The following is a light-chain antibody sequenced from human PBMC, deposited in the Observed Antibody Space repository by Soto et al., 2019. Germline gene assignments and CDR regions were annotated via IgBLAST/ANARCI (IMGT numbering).Light chain of an antibody. CDR3: QQYGGSPHT. CDR2: DAS. V-gene: IGKV3-20*01. Sequence: EIVLTQSPGTLSLAPGERATLSCRASQTVSTNYLAWYQHKPGQAPRLVIYDASSRATGIPERFSGSGSRTDFTLTISRLEPEDFAVYYCQQYGGSPHTFGQGTKLEIK. J-gene: IGKJ2*01. CDR1: QTVSTNY.